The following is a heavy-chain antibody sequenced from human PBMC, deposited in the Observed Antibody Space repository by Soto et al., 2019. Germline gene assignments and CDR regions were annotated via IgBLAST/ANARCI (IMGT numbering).Heavy chain of an antibody. CDR1: GYTLTELS. V-gene: IGHV1-24*01. CDR2: FDPEDGET. D-gene: IGHD2-15*01. CDR3: ATVSSGRARSGGSCYFY. J-gene: IGHJ4*02. Sequence: GASVKVSCKVSGYTLTELSMHWVRQAPGKGLEWMGGFDPEDGETIYAQKFQGRVTMTEDTSTDTAYMELSSLRSEDTAVYYCATVSSGRARSGGSCYFYWGQGTLVTVSS.